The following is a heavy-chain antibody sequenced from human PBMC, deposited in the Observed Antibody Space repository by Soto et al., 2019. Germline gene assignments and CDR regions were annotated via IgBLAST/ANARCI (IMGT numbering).Heavy chain of an antibody. D-gene: IGHD1-26*01. Sequence: PGGSLRLSCAASGFTFSSYAMHWVRQAPGKGLEWVAVISYDGSNKYYADSVEGRFTISRDNSKNTLYLQMNSLRAEDTAVYYCASGSYYSDYWGQGTLVTVSS. J-gene: IGHJ4*02. CDR2: ISYDGSNK. CDR3: ASGSYYSDY. V-gene: IGHV3-30-3*01. CDR1: GFTFSSYA.